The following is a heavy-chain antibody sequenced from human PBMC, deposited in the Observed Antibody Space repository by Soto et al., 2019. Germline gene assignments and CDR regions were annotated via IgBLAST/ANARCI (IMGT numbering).Heavy chain of an antibody. V-gene: IGHV1-2*02. D-gene: IGHD2-15*01. CDR3: ARDRRSSHWFDP. CDR2: INPNSGGT. J-gene: IGHJ5*02. Sequence: ASVKVSCKASGYTFPGYYMHWVRQAPGQGLEWMGWINPNSGGTNYAQKFQGRVTMTRDTSISTAYMELSRLRSDDTAVYYCARDRRSSHWFDPWGQGTLVTVSS. CDR1: GYTFPGYY.